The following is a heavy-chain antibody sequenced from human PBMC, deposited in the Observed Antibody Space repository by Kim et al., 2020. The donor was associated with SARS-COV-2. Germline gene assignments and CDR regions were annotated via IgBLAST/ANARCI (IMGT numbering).Heavy chain of an antibody. Sequence: SRVTISVDTSKNQFSLKLSSVTAADTAVYYCASEGYGDYKNYYYYYGMDVWGQGTTVTVSS. CDR3: ASEGYGDYKNYYYYYGMDV. D-gene: IGHD4-17*01. J-gene: IGHJ6*02. V-gene: IGHV4-39*01.